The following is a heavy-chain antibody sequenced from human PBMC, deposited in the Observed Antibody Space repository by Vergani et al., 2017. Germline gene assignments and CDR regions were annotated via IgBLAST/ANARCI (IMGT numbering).Heavy chain of an antibody. CDR3: ARQEVGATTPKTYYYYGMDV. CDR1: GYSFTSYW. Sequence: EVQLVQSGAEVKKPGESLKISCKCSGYSFTSYWIGWVRQMPGKGLEWMGIIYPGDSDTRYSPSFQGQVTISADKYISTAYLQWSSLKASDTAMYYCARQEVGATTPKTYYYYGMDVWGQGTTVTVSS. D-gene: IGHD1-26*01. J-gene: IGHJ6*02. V-gene: IGHV5-51*01. CDR2: IYPGDSDT.